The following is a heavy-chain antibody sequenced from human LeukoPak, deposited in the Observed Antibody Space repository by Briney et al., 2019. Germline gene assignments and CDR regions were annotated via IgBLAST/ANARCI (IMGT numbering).Heavy chain of an antibody. CDR3: ARADYDILTLLLY. D-gene: IGHD3-9*01. Sequence: AGGSLRLSCAASGFTFSSYAMHWVRQAPGKGLEWVAVISYDGSNKYYADSVKGRFTISRDNSKNTLYLQMNSLRAEDTAVYYCARADYDILTLLLYWGQGTLVTVSS. CDR1: GFTFSSYA. V-gene: IGHV3-30-3*01. CDR2: ISYDGSNK. J-gene: IGHJ4*02.